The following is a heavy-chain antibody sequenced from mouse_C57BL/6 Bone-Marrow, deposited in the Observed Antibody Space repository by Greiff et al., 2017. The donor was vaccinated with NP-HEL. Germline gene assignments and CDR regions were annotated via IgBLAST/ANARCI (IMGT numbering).Heavy chain of an antibody. CDR3: ARNYGSRFDV. Sequence: QVQLQQSGAELVRPGASVKLSCKASGYTFTDYYINWVKQRPGQGLEWIARIYPGSGNTYYNEKFKGKATLTAEKSSSTAYMQLSSLTSEDSAVYFCARNYGSRFDVWGTGTTVTVSS. CDR1: GYTFTDYY. J-gene: IGHJ1*03. CDR2: IYPGSGNT. D-gene: IGHD1-1*01. V-gene: IGHV1-76*01.